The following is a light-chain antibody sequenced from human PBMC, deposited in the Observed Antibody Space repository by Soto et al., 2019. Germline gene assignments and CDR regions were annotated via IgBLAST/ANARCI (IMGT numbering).Light chain of an antibody. J-gene: IGLJ3*02. CDR1: SSDVGGYNY. Sequence: QSALTQPASVSGSPGQSITISCTGTSSDVGGYNYVSWYQQHPGKAPKLMIYDDSNRPSGVSNRFSGSKSGNTASLTISGPQAEDEDDDYCSSFTSSSTRKFGGGTKLTVL. CDR3: SSFTSSSTRK. V-gene: IGLV2-14*01. CDR2: DDS.